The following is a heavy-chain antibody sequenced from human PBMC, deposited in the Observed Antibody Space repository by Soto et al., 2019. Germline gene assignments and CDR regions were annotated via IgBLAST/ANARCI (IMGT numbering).Heavy chain of an antibody. D-gene: IGHD2-2*01. J-gene: IGHJ6*02. CDR2: IDPSDSYT. CDR3: ARRGSTSDYYYGMDV. Sequence: GESLKISFKGSGYSFTSYWISWVRQMPGKGLEWMGRIDPSDSYTNYSPSFQGHVTISAVKSISTAYLQWSSLKASDTAMYYCARRGSTSDYYYGMDVWGQGTTVTVSS. V-gene: IGHV5-10-1*01. CDR1: GYSFTSYW.